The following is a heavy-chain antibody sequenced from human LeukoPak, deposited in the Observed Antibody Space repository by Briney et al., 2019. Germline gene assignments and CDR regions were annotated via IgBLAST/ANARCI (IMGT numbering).Heavy chain of an antibody. D-gene: IGHD3-16*01. CDR2: IYFSGST. Sequence: KPSETLSLTCAVYGGSFSGYYWSWIRQPPGKGLEWIGYIYFSGSTNYNPSLKSRVTISVDTSKTQLSLKLSSVTAADTAVYYCARGGGYFNYWGQGTLVTVSS. CDR1: GGSFSGYY. J-gene: IGHJ4*02. CDR3: ARGGGYFNY. V-gene: IGHV4-59*01.